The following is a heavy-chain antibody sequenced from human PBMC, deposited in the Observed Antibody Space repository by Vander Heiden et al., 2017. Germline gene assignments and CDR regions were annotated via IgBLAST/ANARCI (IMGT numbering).Heavy chain of an antibody. Sequence: EVQLVESGGGLVQPGGSLRLSCAAAGFTFSDYNMNWVRQAPGKGLEWVAYIIISSSGIQDADSVKGRFTISRDNAKNSLYLQMNSLRDEDTAVYYCVRDHIYAFDIWGQGTMVTVSS. D-gene: IGHD2-21*01. CDR1: GFTFSDYN. V-gene: IGHV3-48*02. CDR3: VRDHIYAFDI. CDR2: IIISSSGI. J-gene: IGHJ3*02.